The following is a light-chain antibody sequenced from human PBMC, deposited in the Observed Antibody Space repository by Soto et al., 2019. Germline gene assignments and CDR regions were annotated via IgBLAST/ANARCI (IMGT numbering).Light chain of an antibody. Sequence: DIQMTQSPSTLSASVGDRVIITCRASQSLNSCLAWYQQKPGKAPNLLIYKTSILESGVPSRFSGSGSGTEFTLTISSLQPDDFATYYCKQYDSYAIFTFGPGTKVDIK. CDR2: KTS. J-gene: IGKJ3*01. CDR3: KQYDSYAIFT. CDR1: QSLNSC. V-gene: IGKV1-5*03.